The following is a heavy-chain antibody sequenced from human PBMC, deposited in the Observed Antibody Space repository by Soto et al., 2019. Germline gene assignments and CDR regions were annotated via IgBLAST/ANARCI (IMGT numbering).Heavy chain of an antibody. J-gene: IGHJ4*02. CDR1: GFTFSDCY. CDR3: ARATSPHSPFDF. CDR2: ISSGGSTI. V-gene: IGHV3-11*01. Sequence: GGSLRLSCAASGFTFSDCYMSWIRQAPGKGLEWVSYISSGGSTIYYADSVKGRFTISRDNAKNSLYLQMNSLRAEDTAVYYCARATSPHSPFDFWGQGTLVTVSS.